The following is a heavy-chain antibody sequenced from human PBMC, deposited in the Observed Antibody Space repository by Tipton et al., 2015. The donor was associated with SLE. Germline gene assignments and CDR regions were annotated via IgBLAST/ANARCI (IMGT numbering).Heavy chain of an antibody. J-gene: IGHJ4*02. CDR2: ISYSGNT. V-gene: IGHV4-39*07. D-gene: IGHD6-19*01. CDR3: ARLGIAVAGPLDY. CDR1: GGSISSSNYY. Sequence: TLSLTCTVSGGSISSSNYYWGWIRQPPGKGLEWIGRISYSGNTYYNPSLKSRLTISVDTSKNQFSLKLSSATAADTAVYYCARLGIAVAGPLDYWGQGTLVTVSS.